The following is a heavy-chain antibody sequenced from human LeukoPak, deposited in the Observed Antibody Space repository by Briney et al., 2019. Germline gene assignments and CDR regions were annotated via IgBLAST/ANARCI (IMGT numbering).Heavy chain of an antibody. CDR1: GFIFSSYA. J-gene: IGHJ4*02. CDR3: AREADGAQGGY. D-gene: IGHD4-17*01. Sequence: PGGSLRLSCAASGFIFSSYAMSWVRQAPGKGLEWVSAISGSGGSTYYADSVKGRFTISRDNAKNSLYLQMNSLRAEDTAVYYCAREADGAQGGYWGQGTLVTVSS. V-gene: IGHV3-23*01. CDR2: ISGSGGST.